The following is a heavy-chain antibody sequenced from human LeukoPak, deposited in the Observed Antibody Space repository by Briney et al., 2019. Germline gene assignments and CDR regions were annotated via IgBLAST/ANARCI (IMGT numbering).Heavy chain of an antibody. V-gene: IGHV4-59*01. CDR3: ARAYSGSILGAWFDP. CDR1: GGSISSYY. D-gene: IGHD1-26*01. CDR2: IYYSGST. Sequence: SETLSLTCTVSGGSISSYYWSWIRQPAGKGLEWIGYIYYSGSTNYNPSLKSRVTISVDTSKNQFSLKLSSVTAADTAVYYCARAYSGSILGAWFDPWGQGTLVTVSS. J-gene: IGHJ5*02.